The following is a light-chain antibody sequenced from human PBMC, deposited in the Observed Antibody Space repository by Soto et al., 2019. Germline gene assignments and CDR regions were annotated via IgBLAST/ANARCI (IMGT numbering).Light chain of an antibody. CDR2: KAS. CDR3: QQYNSYRA. V-gene: IGKV1-5*03. J-gene: IGKJ1*01. CDR1: ESIDSW. Sequence: DIQMTQSPSTLSASVGDRVTITCRASESIDSWLAWHQQKPGRAPKLLISKASSLESGVPSRFSGSGFGTEFTLTISSLQPEDFATYYCQQYNSYRAFGQGTKVDI.